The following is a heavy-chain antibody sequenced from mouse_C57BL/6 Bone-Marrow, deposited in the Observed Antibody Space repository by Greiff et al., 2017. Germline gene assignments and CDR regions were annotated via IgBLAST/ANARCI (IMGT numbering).Heavy chain of an antibody. CDR2: INPNNGGT. D-gene: IGHD2-1*01. Sequence: VQLKESGPELVKPGASVKIPCKASGYTFTDYNMDWVKQSHGKSLEWIGDINPNNGGTIYNQKFKGKATLTVDKSSSTAYMVLRSLTSEDTAVYYCARWGYGNYGAWFAYWGQGTLVTVSA. V-gene: IGHV1-18*01. CDR3: ARWGYGNYGAWFAY. CDR1: GYTFTDYN. J-gene: IGHJ3*01.